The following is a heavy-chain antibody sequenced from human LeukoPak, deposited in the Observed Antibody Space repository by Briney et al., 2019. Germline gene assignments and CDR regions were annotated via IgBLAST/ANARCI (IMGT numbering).Heavy chain of an antibody. CDR1: GFTFSNYA. V-gene: IGHV3-23*01. CDR3: AKGSGSGTHLPSARFDY. J-gene: IGHJ4*02. CDR2: ISGGGIGT. D-gene: IGHD3-10*01. Sequence: PGGSLRLSCAASGFTFSNYAMSWVRQAPGKGLEWVAYISGGGIGTYYADAVKGRFTISRDNSKNTMYVQMNSLRDDDTAVYFCAKGSGSGTHLPSARFDYWGQGTTVTVSS.